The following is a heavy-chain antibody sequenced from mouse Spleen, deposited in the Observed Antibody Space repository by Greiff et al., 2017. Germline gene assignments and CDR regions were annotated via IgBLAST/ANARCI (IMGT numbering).Heavy chain of an antibody. CDR1: GYTFTSYW. V-gene: IGHV1-72*01. CDR3: ARDDYGGDWYFDV. J-gene: IGHJ1*01. Sequence: QVQLKQPGAELVKPGASVKLSCKASGYTFTSYWMHWVKQRPGRGLEWIGRIDPNSGGTKYNEKFKSKATLTVDKPSSTAYMQLSSLTSEDSAVYYCARDDYGGDWYFDVWGAGTTVTVSS. D-gene: IGHD2-4*01. CDR2: IDPNSGGT.